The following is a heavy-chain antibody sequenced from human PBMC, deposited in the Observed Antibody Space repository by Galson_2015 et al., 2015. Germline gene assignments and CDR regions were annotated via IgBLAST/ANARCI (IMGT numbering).Heavy chain of an antibody. Sequence: SLRLSCAASGFTFRDSAIHWVRQASGKGLEWVGHSRSRIHSHATEYAESVRGRFTISRDNSNNTAYLLLNSLKTEDTAVYYCTRVEVVPVAYFYYSMDVWGQGTTVTVSS. CDR1: GFTFRDSA. CDR3: TRVEVVPVAYFYYSMDV. D-gene: IGHD3-16*02. V-gene: IGHV3-73*01. CDR2: SRSRIHSHAT. J-gene: IGHJ6*02.